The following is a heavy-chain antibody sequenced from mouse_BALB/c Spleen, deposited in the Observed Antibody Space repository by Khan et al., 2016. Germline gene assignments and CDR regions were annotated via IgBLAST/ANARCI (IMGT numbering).Heavy chain of an antibody. D-gene: IGHD2-1*01. V-gene: IGHV14-4*02. J-gene: IGHJ2*01. CDR2: LDPANGAT. CDR3: NAIYYGNYIYFDY. Sequence: VQLKQFGAELVRSGASVRLSCTASGFNIKDYYIHWVKQRPEQGLEWIGWLDPANGATEYAPNFQGKATMTAATSSNPSNLHLGRLTSEDTAVYYCNAIYYGNYIYFDYCGQGTTLTVSS. CDR1: GFNIKDYY.